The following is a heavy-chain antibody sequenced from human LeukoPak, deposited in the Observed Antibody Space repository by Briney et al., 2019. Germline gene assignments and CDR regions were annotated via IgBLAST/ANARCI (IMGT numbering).Heavy chain of an antibody. J-gene: IGHJ6*03. Sequence: GGSLRLSCAASEFSVGSNYMTWVRQAPGKGLEWVSLIYSGGSTYYADSVKGRFTISRDNSKNTLYLQMNSLRAEDTAVYYCARDLGRRCSGGRCYYYYNYMDVWGKGTTVTISS. CDR3: ARDLGRRCSGGRCYYYYNYMDV. CDR1: EFSVGSNY. CDR2: IYSGGST. D-gene: IGHD2-15*01. V-gene: IGHV3-66*01.